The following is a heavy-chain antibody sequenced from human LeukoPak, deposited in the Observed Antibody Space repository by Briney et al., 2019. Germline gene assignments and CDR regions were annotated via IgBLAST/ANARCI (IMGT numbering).Heavy chain of an antibody. CDR1: GFTLSNAW. CDR2: IQSKTDGGTT. Sequence: GGSLRLSCAASGFTLSNAWTNWVRQAPGKGLEWVGRIQSKTDGGTTEYAAPVKGRFTISRDDSTNTLYLQMNSLKTEDTGVYFRGAGGPVWGQGTTVTVS. J-gene: IGHJ6*01. D-gene: IGHD3-10*01. CDR3: GAGGPV. V-gene: IGHV3-15*01.